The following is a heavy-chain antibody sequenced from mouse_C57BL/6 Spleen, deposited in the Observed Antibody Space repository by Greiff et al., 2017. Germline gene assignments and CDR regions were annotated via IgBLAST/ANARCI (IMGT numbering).Heavy chain of an antibody. CDR1: GYTFTRYW. J-gene: IGHJ1*03. V-gene: IGHV1-15*01. Sequence: QVQLQQPGAELVKPGASVKLSCKASGYTFTRYWMHWVKQTPVHGLEWIGAIDPETGGTAYNQKFKGKAILTADKSSSTAYMELRSLSSEDSAVYYYTSRRDEYFDVWGTGTTVTVSS. D-gene: IGHD3-3*01. CDR3: TSRRDEYFDV. CDR2: IDPETGGT.